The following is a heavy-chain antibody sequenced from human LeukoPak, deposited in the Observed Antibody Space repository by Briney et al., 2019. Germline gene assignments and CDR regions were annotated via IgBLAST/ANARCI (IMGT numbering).Heavy chain of an antibody. V-gene: IGHV1-18*01. J-gene: IGHJ6*03. CDR2: ISAYNGNT. CDR1: GYTFTSYG. CDR3: ARVARIDSSGWYRYMDV. D-gene: IGHD6-19*01. Sequence: GASVKVSCKASGYTFTSYGISWVRQAPGQGLEWMGWISAYNGNTNYAQKLLGRVTMTTDTSTSTAYMELRSLRSDDTAVYYCARVARIDSSGWYRYMDVWGKGTTVTISS.